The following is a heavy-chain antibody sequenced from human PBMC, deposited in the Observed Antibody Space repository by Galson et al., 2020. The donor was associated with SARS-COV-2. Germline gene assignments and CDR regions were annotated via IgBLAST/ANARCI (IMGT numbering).Heavy chain of an antibody. CDR3: ARDQIIDVLLWFGELYGAFDI. CDR2: ISYDGSNK. D-gene: IGHD3-10*01. V-gene: IGHV3-30*04. CDR1: GFTFSSYA. Sequence: GESLKISCAASGFTFSSYAMHWVRQAPGKGLEWVAVISYDGSNKYYADSVKGRFTISRDNSKNTLYLQMNSLRAEDTAVYYCARDQIIDVLLWFGELYGAFDIWGQGTMVTVSS. J-gene: IGHJ3*02.